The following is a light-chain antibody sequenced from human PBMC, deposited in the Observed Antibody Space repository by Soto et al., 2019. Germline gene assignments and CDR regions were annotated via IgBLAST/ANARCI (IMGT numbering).Light chain of an antibody. CDR2: GAS. Sequence: DIQMTQSPSSLSASVGDRVTITCRASQGISNYLAWYQQKPGKDPNLLIYGASTLKSGVPSRFSGSESGTDFTLTISSLQHEDFATYYYLRYNTAPWTFGQGTKVEIK. J-gene: IGKJ1*01. CDR3: LRYNTAPWT. V-gene: IGKV1-27*01. CDR1: QGISNY.